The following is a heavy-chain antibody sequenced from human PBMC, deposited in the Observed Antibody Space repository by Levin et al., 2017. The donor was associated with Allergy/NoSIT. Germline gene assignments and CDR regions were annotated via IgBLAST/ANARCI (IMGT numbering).Heavy chain of an antibody. CDR3: TRPESYPSPFFDS. J-gene: IGHJ4*02. CDR2: IRSKANGYAT. D-gene: IGHD5-18*01. CDR1: GFTFSDSA. V-gene: IGHV3-73*01. Sequence: GGSLRLSCAASGFTFSDSAMHWVRQASGKGLEWVGRIRSKANGYATAYAASVKGRFTVSRDDSKNTAYLQMNSLKTEDTAVYYCTRPESYPSPFFDSWGQGTLVTVSS.